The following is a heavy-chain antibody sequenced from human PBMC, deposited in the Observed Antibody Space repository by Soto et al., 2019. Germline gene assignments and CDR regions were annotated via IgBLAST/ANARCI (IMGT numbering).Heavy chain of an antibody. V-gene: IGHV3-7*01. CDR1: GFTFSRYW. CDR2: IKQDGSAK. Sequence: GGSLRLSCEASGFTFSRYWMSWVRQAPGKGLEWVATIKQDGSAKYFVDSVNGRFTISRDNAKNSLYLQMNSLRAEDTAVYYCARGGDSSGYYAKFDYWGQGTLVTVSS. D-gene: IGHD3-22*01. J-gene: IGHJ4*02. CDR3: ARGGDSSGYYAKFDY.